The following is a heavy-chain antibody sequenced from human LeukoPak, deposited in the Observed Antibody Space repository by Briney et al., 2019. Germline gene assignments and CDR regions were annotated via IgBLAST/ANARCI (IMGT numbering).Heavy chain of an antibody. CDR1: GYTFTGYY. Sequence: GASVKVSCKASGYTFTGYYMHWVRQAPGQGLEWMGWINPNSGGTNYAQKFQGRVTMTRDTSISTACMELSRLRSDDTAVYYCARDVVFEVVGSSFYDYWGQGTLVTVSS. J-gene: IGHJ4*02. V-gene: IGHV1-2*02. CDR3: ARDVVFEVVGSSFYDY. CDR2: INPNSGGT. D-gene: IGHD6-6*01.